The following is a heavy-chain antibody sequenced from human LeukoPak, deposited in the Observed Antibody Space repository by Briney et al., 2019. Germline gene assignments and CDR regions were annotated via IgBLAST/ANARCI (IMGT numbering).Heavy chain of an antibody. CDR3: ARHKHEPYFDL. V-gene: IGHV1-69*13. CDR2: IIPIFGTA. CDR1: GGTFSSYA. Sequence: ASVKVSCKAPGGTFSSYAISWVRQAPGQGLEWMGGIIPIFGTANYAQKFQGRVTITADESTSTAYMELSSLRSEDTAVYYCARHKHEPYFDLWGRGTLVTVSS. J-gene: IGHJ2*01.